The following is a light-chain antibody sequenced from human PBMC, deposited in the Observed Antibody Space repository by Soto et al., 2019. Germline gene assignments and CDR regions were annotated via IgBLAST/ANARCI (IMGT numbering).Light chain of an antibody. CDR2: EVS. Sequence: QSALTQPASVSGSPGQSITISCTGTSSDIGVYNYVSWYQQHPGKAPKLMIYEVSNRPSGVSNRFSGSKSGNTASLTISGLQAEDEADYYCSSYARSSTRVFGTGTKLTVL. CDR3: SSYARSSTRV. V-gene: IGLV2-14*01. CDR1: SSDIGVYNY. J-gene: IGLJ1*01.